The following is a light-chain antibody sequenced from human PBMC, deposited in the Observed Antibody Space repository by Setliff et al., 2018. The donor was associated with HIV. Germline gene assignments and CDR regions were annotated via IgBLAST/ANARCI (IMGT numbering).Light chain of an antibody. V-gene: IGLV2-11*01. CDR2: DVY. Sequence: QSALTQPRSVSGSLGQSVAISCSGSSSDVGAYNHVSWYQQYPGKAPTLIIHDVYQRPSGVPDRFSGSKSGNTASLTISGLRAEDEADYYCYSYATRSYVFGTGTKGTVL. J-gene: IGLJ1*01. CDR3: YSYATRSYV. CDR1: SSDVGAYNH.